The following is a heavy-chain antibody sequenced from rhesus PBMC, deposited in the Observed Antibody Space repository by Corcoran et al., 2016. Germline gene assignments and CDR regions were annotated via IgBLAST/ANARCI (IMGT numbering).Heavy chain of an antibody. V-gene: IGHV1S2*01. CDR1: GYTFTDSY. CDR2: INPYKGNT. D-gene: IGHD6-13*01. J-gene: IGHJ4*01. CDR3: ATGPYSSWCDY. Sequence: QVQLVQSGAEVKKPGSSVKVSCKASGYTFTDSYMQWVRQAPGQGLEWRGWINPYKGNTKYAQNFQGRVTMTRDTSTSTAYMELSSLRSEDTAVYYCATGPYSSWCDYWGQGVLVTVSS.